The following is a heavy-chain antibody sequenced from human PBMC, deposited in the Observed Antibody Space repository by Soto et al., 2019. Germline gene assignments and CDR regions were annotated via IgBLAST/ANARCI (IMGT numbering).Heavy chain of an antibody. Sequence: QVRLQEWGPGLVKPSQTLSLKCSVSGGSITTGGRYWSWIRQLPGKGQEWIGDIYYSGNTYYNAFLKSLVTISVEAAKNQFSLKLSSVTAADTAVYYCAQALVFTGGDGFDIWGQGRLVTVSS. CDR2: IYYSGNT. CDR1: GGSITTGGRY. V-gene: IGHV4-31*01. D-gene: IGHD1-1*01. J-gene: IGHJ3*02. CDR3: AQALVFTGGDGFDI.